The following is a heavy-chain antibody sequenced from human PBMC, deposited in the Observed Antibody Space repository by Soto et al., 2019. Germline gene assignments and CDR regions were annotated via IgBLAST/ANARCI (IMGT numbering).Heavy chain of an antibody. Sequence: QVQLQESGPGLVKPSETLSLTCTVSSGTISSYYWSWIRQPPGKGLEWIGYIYYSGSTNYNPSLKSRVTISVDTSKNQFSLKLSSVTAADTAVYYCARRYSSAFDIWGQGTMVIVSS. V-gene: IGHV4-59*08. CDR2: IYYSGST. J-gene: IGHJ3*02. CDR1: SGTISSYY. CDR3: ARRYSSAFDI. D-gene: IGHD6-13*01.